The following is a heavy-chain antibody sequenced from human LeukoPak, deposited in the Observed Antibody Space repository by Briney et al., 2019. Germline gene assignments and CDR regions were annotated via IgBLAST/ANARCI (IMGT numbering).Heavy chain of an antibody. Sequence: GGSLRLSCAASGFTFSIYAMSWVRQAPGKGLQWVPSITSSGDGTYYADSVKGRFTVSRDNSENMLYLQMNSLRVEDTAVYFCAKDRPNYYGSNGHYYRRDGDYWGQGTLVTVSS. CDR3: AKDRPNYYGSNGHYYRRDGDY. V-gene: IGHV3-23*01. CDR1: GFTFSIYA. D-gene: IGHD3-22*01. CDR2: ITSSGDGT. J-gene: IGHJ4*02.